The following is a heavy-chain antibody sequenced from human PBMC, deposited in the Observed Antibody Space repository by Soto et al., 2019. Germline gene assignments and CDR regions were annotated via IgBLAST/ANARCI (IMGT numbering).Heavy chain of an antibody. Sequence: SETLSLTCTVSGSSISSDSSYWDWIRQPPGKGLEWIGNIYYSGTTYYNPSLKSRVTMSVDTSKNQFSLKLSSVTAADTAVYYCARLQYYYGSSVHWGQGTLVTVSS. J-gene: IGHJ4*02. CDR2: IYYSGTT. CDR1: GSSISSDSSY. CDR3: ARLQYYYGSSVH. D-gene: IGHD3-22*01. V-gene: IGHV4-39*01.